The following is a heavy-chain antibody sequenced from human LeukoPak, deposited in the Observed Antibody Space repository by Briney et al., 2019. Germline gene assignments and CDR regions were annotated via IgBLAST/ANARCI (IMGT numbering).Heavy chain of an antibody. V-gene: IGHV3-66*01. CDR3: VRMGIAVAGDY. CDR1: GFTVRTNY. J-gene: IGHJ4*02. Sequence: GGSLRLSCGVSGFTVRTNYMSWVRQAPGKGLEWVSLLYSDGSTHYADSVKGGFTISRDNSKNTLYLQMSSLGVEDTAVYYCVRMGIAVAGDYWGQGTLVTVSS. CDR2: LYSDGST. D-gene: IGHD6-19*01.